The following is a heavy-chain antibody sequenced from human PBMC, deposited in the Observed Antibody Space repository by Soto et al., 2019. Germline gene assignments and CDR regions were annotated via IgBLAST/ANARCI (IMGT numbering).Heavy chain of an antibody. CDR3: AKDESYSISGSFAY. J-gene: IGHJ4*02. V-gene: IGHV3-9*01. CDR2: ISWNSGSI. CDR1: GFTFDDYA. D-gene: IGHD6-6*01. Sequence: PGGSLRLSCAASGFTFDDYALHWVRQAPGKGLEWVSGISWNSGSIGYADSVKGRFTISRDNAKNSLYLQMNSLRAEDTALYYCAKDESYSISGSFAYWGQGTLVTVSS.